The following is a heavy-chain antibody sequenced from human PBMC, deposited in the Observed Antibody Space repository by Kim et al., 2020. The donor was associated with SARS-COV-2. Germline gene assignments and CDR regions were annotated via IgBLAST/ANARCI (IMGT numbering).Heavy chain of an antibody. CDR3: ARDAAYCSGGSCYPPRGMDV. D-gene: IGHD2-15*01. V-gene: IGHV3-66*01. J-gene: IGHJ6*02. CDR2: IYSGGST. Sequence: GGSLRLSCAASGFTVSSNYMSWVRQAPGKGLEWVSVIYSGGSTYYADSVKGRFTISRDNSKNTLYPQMNSLRAEDTAVYYCARDAAYCSGGSCYPPRGMDVWGQGTTVTVSS. CDR1: GFTVSSNY.